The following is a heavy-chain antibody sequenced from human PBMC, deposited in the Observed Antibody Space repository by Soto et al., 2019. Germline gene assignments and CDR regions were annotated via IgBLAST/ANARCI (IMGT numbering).Heavy chain of an antibody. D-gene: IGHD3-9*01. V-gene: IGHV4-4*02. CDR1: GGSISSSNW. J-gene: IGHJ4*02. CDR2: IYHSGST. CDR3: ARRESYDILTGYYHFDY. Sequence: SETLSLTCAVSGGSISSSNWWSWVRQPPGKGLEWIGEIYHSGSTNYNPSLKSRVTISVDKSKNQFSLKLSSVTAADTAVYYCARRESYDILTGYYHFDYWGQGTLVTVSS.